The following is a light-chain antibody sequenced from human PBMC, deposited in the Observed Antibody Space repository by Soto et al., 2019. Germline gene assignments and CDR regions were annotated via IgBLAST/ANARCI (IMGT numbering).Light chain of an antibody. CDR1: KLGGKY. J-gene: IGLJ2*01. CDR2: DDS. CDR3: QAWDSSVV. Sequence: SSELTQPPSVSVSPGQTASMTCSGDKLGGKYVCWYQQKPGQSPVLVIYDDSKRPSGSPERFSGSNSGNTATLTISGTQAMDEADYYCQAWDSSVVFGGGTKLTVL. V-gene: IGLV3-1*01.